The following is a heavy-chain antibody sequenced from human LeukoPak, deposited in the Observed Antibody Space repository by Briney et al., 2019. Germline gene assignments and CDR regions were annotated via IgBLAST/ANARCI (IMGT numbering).Heavy chain of an antibody. Sequence: SETLSLTCADPGGSLSSYYWSWIRQPPGRGLEWSGDIFYSGFTNTNPSLMSRGTISVDTSKNKFSLKRSCVTAADTAGSHCARGGKYCSSTSCYALTAFDYWGQGTLVTVSS. CDR2: IFYSGFT. CDR1: GGSLSSYY. J-gene: IGHJ4*02. CDR3: ARGGKYCSSTSCYALTAFDY. V-gene: IGHV4-59*01. D-gene: IGHD2-2*01.